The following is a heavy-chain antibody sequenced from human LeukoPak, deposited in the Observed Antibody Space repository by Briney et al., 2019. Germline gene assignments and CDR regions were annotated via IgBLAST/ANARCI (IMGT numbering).Heavy chain of an antibody. Sequence: GGSLRLSCAVSGFTFTTHAMSWVRQAPGKGLEWISAVSGSGGSTYYADSVKGRFTISRDNSKNTLYLQMNSLRAEDTAVYYCAKDRKGDSGDYFYYFDYWGQGVLLTVSS. CDR1: GFTFTTHA. V-gene: IGHV3-23*01. D-gene: IGHD4-17*01. J-gene: IGHJ4*02. CDR2: VSGSGGST. CDR3: AKDRKGDSGDYFYYFDY.